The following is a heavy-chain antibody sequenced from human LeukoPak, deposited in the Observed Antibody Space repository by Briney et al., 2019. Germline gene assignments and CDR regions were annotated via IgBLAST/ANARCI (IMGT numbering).Heavy chain of an antibody. J-gene: IGHJ6*02. Sequence: GASVKVSCKASGYTFTSYGISWVRQAPGQGLEWMGWISAYNGNTNYAQKLQGRVTMATDTSTSTAYMELRSLRSDDTAVYYCARTNNISPWDGGMDVWGQGTTVTVSS. CDR3: ARTNNISPWDGGMDV. CDR2: ISAYNGNT. CDR1: GYTFTSYG. D-gene: IGHD1-14*01. V-gene: IGHV1-18*01.